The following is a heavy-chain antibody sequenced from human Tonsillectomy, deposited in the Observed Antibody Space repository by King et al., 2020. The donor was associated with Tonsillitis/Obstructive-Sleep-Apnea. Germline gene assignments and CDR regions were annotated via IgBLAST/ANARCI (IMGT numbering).Heavy chain of an antibody. D-gene: IGHD2-2*01. CDR1: GGSFSGYY. Sequence: VPLQQWGAGLLKPSETLSLTCAVYGGSFSGYYWSWIRQPPVKGLEWIGEINHSGSTNYNPSLKSRFTTSVDTSKNQFSLKLSSVTAADTAVYYCARDSIVVVPAANYYYYYLDVWGKGTTVTVSS. J-gene: IGHJ6*03. V-gene: IGHV4-34*01. CDR2: INHSGST. CDR3: ARDSIVVVPAANYYYYYLDV.